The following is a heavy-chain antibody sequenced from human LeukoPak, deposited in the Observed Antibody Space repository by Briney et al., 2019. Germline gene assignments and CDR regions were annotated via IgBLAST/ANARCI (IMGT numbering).Heavy chain of an antibody. J-gene: IGHJ5*02. CDR1: GGSISTYY. CDR3: ARGVVFDP. CDR2: IYNTGST. Sequence: PSETLSLTCTVSGGSISTYYWSWIRQPPGKGLEWIAYIYNTGSTSYSPSLQSRVTISVDTSKNQFSLKLSSVTAADTAVYYCARGVVFDPWGQGTLVTVSS. V-gene: IGHV4-59*01.